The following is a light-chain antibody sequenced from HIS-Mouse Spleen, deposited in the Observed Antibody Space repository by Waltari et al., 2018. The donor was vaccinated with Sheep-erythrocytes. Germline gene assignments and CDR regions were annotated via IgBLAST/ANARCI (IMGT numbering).Light chain of an antibody. V-gene: IGLV3-21*02. CDR3: QVWDSSSDHVV. J-gene: IGLJ2*01. Sequence: SYVLTQPPPVSVAPGQTARLTCGGNNIGSKSVHWYRQKPGPAPVLVVYDDSDRPSGIPERFSGSNSGNTATLTISRVEAGDEADYYCQVWDSSSDHVVFGGGTKLTVL. CDR1: NIGSKS. CDR2: DDS.